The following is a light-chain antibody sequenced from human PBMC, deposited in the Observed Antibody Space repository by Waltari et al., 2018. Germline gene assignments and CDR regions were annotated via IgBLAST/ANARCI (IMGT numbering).Light chain of an antibody. CDR2: DAS. CDR3: QQYSGNPT. CDR1: QHINNW. J-gene: IGKJ4*01. Sequence: DIQLTQSPSTLSASVGDRVTTTCRASQHINNWLAWYQQKPGKAPKILIYDASSLETGVPSKFSGSGSGTEFTLTISSLQPDDFATYYCQQYSGNPTFGGGTKVETK. V-gene: IGKV1-5*01.